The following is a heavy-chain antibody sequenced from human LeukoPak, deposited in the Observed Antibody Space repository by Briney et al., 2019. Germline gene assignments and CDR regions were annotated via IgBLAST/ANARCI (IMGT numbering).Heavy chain of an antibody. D-gene: IGHD6-19*01. V-gene: IGHV1-8*01. CDR2: MNPNSGNT. J-gene: IGHJ6*02. CDR1: GYTFTSYD. CDR3: AREGSGWYKYYYYGMDV. Sequence: ASVKVSCKASGYTFTSYDINWVRQATGQALEWMGWMNPNSGNTGYAQKFQGRVTMTRNTSISTAYMELSSLRSEDTAVYYCAREGSGWYKYYYYGMDVWGQGTTVTVSS.